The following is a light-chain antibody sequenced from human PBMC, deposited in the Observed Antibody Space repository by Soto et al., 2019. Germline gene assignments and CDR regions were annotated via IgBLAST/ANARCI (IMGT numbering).Light chain of an antibody. CDR3: SSYAGSNNLL. V-gene: IGLV2-8*01. Sequence: QSALTQPPSASGSPGQSVTISCTGTSSDVGGYNYVSWYQQHPGKAPKLMIYEDNARPSGVPDRFSGSKSGNTASLTVAGLQAEDEADYYCSSYAGSNNLLFGGGTKLTVL. J-gene: IGLJ2*01. CDR2: EDN. CDR1: SSDVGGYNY.